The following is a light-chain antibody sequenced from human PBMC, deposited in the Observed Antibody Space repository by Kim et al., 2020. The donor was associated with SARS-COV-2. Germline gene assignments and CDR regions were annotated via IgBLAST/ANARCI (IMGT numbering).Light chain of an antibody. CDR1: QSVNSY. CDR2: DAS. Sequence: LSTGERATLSCRASQSVNSYLAWYQQRPGQAPRILIYDASNRVTGIPARFSGSGSGTDFTLTISSLEPEDFAVYYCQQRSNWPPTFGQGNKVDIK. CDR3: QQRSNWPPT. V-gene: IGKV3-11*01. J-gene: IGKJ1*01.